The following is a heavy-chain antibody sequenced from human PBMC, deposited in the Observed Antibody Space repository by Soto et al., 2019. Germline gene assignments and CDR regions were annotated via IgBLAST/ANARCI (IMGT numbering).Heavy chain of an antibody. D-gene: IGHD3-22*01. Sequence: ASVKVSCKVSGYTLTELSMHWVRQAPGKGLEWMGGFDPEDGETIYAQKFQGRVTMTEDTSTDTAYMELSSLRSEDTAVYYCATLTRDRDSSGYQFDPWGQATLVTVSS. CDR2: FDPEDGET. J-gene: IGHJ5*02. CDR3: ATLTRDRDSSGYQFDP. V-gene: IGHV1-24*01. CDR1: GYTLTELS.